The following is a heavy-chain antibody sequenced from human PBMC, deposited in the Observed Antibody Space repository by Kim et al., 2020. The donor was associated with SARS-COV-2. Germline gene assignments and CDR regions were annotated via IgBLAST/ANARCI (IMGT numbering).Heavy chain of an antibody. V-gene: IGHV3-66*01. Sequence: GGSLRLSCAASGFTVSSNYMSWVRQAPGKGLEWVSVIYSGGSTYYADSVKGRFTISRDNSKNTLYLQMNSLRAEDTAVYYCASAPPGILEWYKLNDAFDIWGQGTMVTVSS. J-gene: IGHJ3*02. D-gene: IGHD3-3*01. CDR3: ASAPPGILEWYKLNDAFDI. CDR2: IYSGGST. CDR1: GFTVSSNY.